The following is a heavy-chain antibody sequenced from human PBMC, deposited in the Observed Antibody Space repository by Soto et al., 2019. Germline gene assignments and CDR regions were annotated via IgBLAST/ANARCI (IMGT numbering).Heavy chain of an antibody. CDR3: AASYGSGSRALDY. CDR2: TIPILAMS. Sequence: QVQLVQSGPEVKMPGSSVKVSCKASGDTFNSYTINWVRQAPGQGLQWMGRTIPILAMSNYALKFQGRVTITAGKSTITAYMELSRLRSDDTAVYYFAASYGSGSRALDYWGQGTLVTVSS. CDR1: GDTFNSYT. J-gene: IGHJ4*02. D-gene: IGHD3-10*01. V-gene: IGHV1-69*02.